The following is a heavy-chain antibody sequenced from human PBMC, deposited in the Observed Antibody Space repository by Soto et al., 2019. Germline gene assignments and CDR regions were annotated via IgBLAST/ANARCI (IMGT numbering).Heavy chain of an antibody. CDR1: GYTFTSYG. CDR3: AREGDYVWGSYRFGDEWLYYYYGMDV. J-gene: IGHJ6*02. CDR2: ISAYNGNT. V-gene: IGHV1-18*01. Sequence: ASVKVSCKASGYTFTSYGISWVRQAPGQGLEWMGWISAYNGNTNYAQKLQGRVTMTTDTSTSTAYMELRSLRSDDTAVYYCAREGDYVWGSYRFGDEWLYYYYGMDVWGQGTTVTVSS. D-gene: IGHD3-16*02.